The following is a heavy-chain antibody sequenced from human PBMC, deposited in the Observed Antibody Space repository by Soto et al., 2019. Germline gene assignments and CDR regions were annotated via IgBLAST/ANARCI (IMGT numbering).Heavy chain of an antibody. Sequence: ILSCAASGFTFRTYGMNWVRRAPGGGLEWVASISSSGSFIYYADSVKGRFTISRDDAEKSLYLQMNSLRAEDTALYYCAREPQGIAAALDYWGQGTLVTVSS. V-gene: IGHV3-21*01. D-gene: IGHD6-13*01. CDR1: GFTFRTYG. CDR2: ISSSGSFI. CDR3: AREPQGIAAALDY. J-gene: IGHJ4*02.